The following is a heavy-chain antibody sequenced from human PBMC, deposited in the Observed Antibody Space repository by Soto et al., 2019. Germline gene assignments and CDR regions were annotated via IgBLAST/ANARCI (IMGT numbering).Heavy chain of an antibody. D-gene: IGHD3-10*02. Sequence: PGGSLRLSCAASGFTFSSYGMHWVRQAPGKGLEWVAVIWYDGSNKYYADSVKGRFTISRDNSKNTLYLQMNSLRAEDTAVYYCARECSGSYYYGMDVWGQGTTVTVSS. CDR3: ARECSGSYYYGMDV. V-gene: IGHV3-33*01. CDR1: GFTFSSYG. J-gene: IGHJ6*02. CDR2: IWYDGSNK.